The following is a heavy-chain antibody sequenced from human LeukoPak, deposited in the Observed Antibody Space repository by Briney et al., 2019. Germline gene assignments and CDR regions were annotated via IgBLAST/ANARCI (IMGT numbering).Heavy chain of an antibody. CDR2: IYYSGSTSGST. CDR3: SSGFFKRGLVY. V-gene: IGHV4-59*01. D-gene: IGHD3-22*01. CDR1: GGSISSYY. Sequence: KASETLSLTCTVSGGSISSYYWSWIRQPPGKGLEWIGYIYYSGSTSGSTNYNPSLKSRVTISVDTSKNQFSLKLSSVTAADTAVYYCSSGFFKRGLVYWGQGTLVTVSS. J-gene: IGHJ4*02.